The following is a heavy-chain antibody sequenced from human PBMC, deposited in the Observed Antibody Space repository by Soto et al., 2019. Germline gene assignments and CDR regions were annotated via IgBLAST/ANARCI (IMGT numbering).Heavy chain of an antibody. CDR3: ARLGAYYQSLDP. J-gene: IGHJ5*02. D-gene: IGHD2-21*01. V-gene: IGHV4-61*01. CDR1: GGSVSSGSYY. CDR2: IYYAGST. Sequence: SETLSLTCTVSGGSVSSGSYYWSWIRQPPGKGLEWIGYIYYAGSTSYNPSLKSRVTLSLETSKSQFSLRLTSVTASDTAVYYCARLGAYYQSLDPWGQGTLVTVSS.